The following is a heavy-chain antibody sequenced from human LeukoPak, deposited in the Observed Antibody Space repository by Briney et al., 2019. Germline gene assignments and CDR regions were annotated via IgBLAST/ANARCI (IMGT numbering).Heavy chain of an antibody. D-gene: IGHD2/OR15-2a*01. CDR3: AKDARFLYAFDY. CDR1: GFTFSTYA. V-gene: IGHV3-23*01. J-gene: IGHJ4*02. CDR2: IRGDATST. Sequence: GGSLRLSCAASGFTFSTYAMSWVRQAPGKGLEWVSSIRGDATSTYSADSVKGRFTISRDNSKNTLYLQMNSLRAEDTAVYYCAKDARFLYAFDYWGQGTLVTVSS.